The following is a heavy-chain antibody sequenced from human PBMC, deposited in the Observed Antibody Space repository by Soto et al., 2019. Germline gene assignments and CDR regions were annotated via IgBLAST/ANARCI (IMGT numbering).Heavy chain of an antibody. J-gene: IGHJ3*02. CDR1: GFTFSSYA. V-gene: IGHV3-23*01. D-gene: IGHD3-3*01. CDR3: AKDPATIFGVVTPGAFDI. Sequence: GGSLRLSCAASGFTFSSYAMSWVRQAPGKGLEWVSAISGSGGSTYYADSVKGRFTISRDNSKNTLYLQMNSLRAEDTAVYYCAKDPATIFGVVTPGAFDIWGQGTMVTVSS. CDR2: ISGSGGST.